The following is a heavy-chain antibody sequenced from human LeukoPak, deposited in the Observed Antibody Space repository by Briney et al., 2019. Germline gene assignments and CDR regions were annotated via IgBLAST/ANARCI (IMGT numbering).Heavy chain of an antibody. J-gene: IGHJ4*02. CDR2: ISHDERDK. Sequence: PGRSLRLSCAASGFTFSTYAMHWVRQAPGKGLEWVAVISHDERDKYYADSVKGRFTISRDNSKNTLYLQMNSLRVEDTAVYYCARRGESTNYGDYRFDSWGQGTLVIVSS. D-gene: IGHD4-17*01. CDR3: ARRGESTNYGDYRFDS. CDR1: GFTFSTYA. V-gene: IGHV3-30*04.